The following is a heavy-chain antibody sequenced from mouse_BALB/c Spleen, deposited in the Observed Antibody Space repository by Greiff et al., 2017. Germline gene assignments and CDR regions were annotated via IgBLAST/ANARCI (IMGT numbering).Heavy chain of an antibody. Sequence: EVHLVESGGGLVKPGGSLKLSCAASGFAFSSYDMSWVRQTPEKRLEWVAYISSGGGSTYYPDTVKGRFTISRDNAKNTLYLQMSSLKSEDTAMYYCARHDYPFKRAMDYWGQGTSVTVSS. CDR2: ISSGGGST. V-gene: IGHV5-12-1*01. CDR3: ARHDYPFKRAMDY. J-gene: IGHJ4*01. D-gene: IGHD2-4*01. CDR1: GFAFSSYD.